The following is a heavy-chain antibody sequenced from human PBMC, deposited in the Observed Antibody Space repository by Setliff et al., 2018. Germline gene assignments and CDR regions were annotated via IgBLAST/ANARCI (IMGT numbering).Heavy chain of an antibody. CDR3: ARGSAGDNNSWYPYFFDS. Sequence: PSETLSLTCTVSDDFLNFGHWLSWVRQSPGRGLQWIGDISHTGSTNYNPSLRSQVTVSVDKSKNQFSLKVDSVTDADTAVYFCARGSAGDNNSWYPYFFDSWGRGTLVTVS. CDR1: DDFLNFGHW. J-gene: IGHJ4*01. CDR2: ISHTGST. D-gene: IGHD3-10*01. V-gene: IGHV4-4*02.